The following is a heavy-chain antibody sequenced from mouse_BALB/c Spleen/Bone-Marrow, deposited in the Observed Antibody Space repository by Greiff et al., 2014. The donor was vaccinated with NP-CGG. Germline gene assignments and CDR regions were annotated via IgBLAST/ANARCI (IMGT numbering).Heavy chain of an antibody. J-gene: IGHJ3*01. D-gene: IGHD2-2*01. CDR1: GYTFRNYW. V-gene: IGHV1-9*01. CDR2: ILPGSYST. Sequence: VQLVESGAELMRPGASVKMSCKATGYTFRNYWIEWVKQRPGHGLEWIGEILPGSYSTNYNEKLKGKATFTADTSSNTAYMQLSSLTSEDSAVYYCARRGGYPWFAYWGQGTLVTVSA. CDR3: ARRGGYPWFAY.